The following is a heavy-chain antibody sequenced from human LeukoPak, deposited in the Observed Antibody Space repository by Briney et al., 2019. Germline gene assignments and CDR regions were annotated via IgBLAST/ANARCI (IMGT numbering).Heavy chain of an antibody. J-gene: IGHJ6*02. CDR3: ARSDTAMVKGMDV. D-gene: IGHD5-18*01. CDR1: GGSISSYY. Sequence: SETLSLTCTVSGGSISSYYWSWIQQPPGKGLEWIGYIYYSGSTNYNPSLKSRVTISVDTSKNQFSLKLSSVTAADTAVYYCARSDTAMVKGMDVWGQGTTVTVSS. CDR2: IYYSGST. V-gene: IGHV4-59*08.